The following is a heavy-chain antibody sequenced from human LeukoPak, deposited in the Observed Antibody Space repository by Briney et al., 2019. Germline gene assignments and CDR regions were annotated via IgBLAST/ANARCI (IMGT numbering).Heavy chain of an antibody. CDR2: ISSSSSYI. CDR3: ARDGRGYSGYDSVYYYYMDV. J-gene: IGHJ6*03. D-gene: IGHD5-12*01. CDR1: GFTFSSYS. Sequence: GSLRLSCAASGFTFSSYSMNWVRQAPGKGLEWVSSISSSSSYIYYADSVKGRFTISRDNAKNSLYLQMNSLRAEDTAVYYCARDGRGYSGYDSVYYYYMDVWGKGTTVTVSS. V-gene: IGHV3-21*01.